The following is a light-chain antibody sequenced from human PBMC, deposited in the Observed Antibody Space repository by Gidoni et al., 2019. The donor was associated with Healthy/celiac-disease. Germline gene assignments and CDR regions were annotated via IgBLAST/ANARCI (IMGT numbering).Light chain of an antibody. CDR2: GAS. V-gene: IGKV3-15*01. J-gene: IGKJ4*01. CDR1: QSVSSN. CDR3: QQYNNWPRLT. Sequence: EIVMTQSPATLSVSPGERATLSCRASQSVSSNLAWYKQKPGQAPRLLIYGASTRATEFTLTISSLQSEDFAVYYCQQYNNWPRLTFGGGTKVEIK.